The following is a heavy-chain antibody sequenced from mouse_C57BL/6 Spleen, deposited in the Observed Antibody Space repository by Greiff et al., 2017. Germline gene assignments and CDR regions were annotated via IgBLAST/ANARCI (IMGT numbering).Heavy chain of an antibody. J-gene: IGHJ4*01. Sequence: VQGVESGPELVKPGASVKLSCKASGYTFTSYDINWVKQRPGQGLEWIGWIYPRDGSTKYNEKFKGKATLTVDTSSSTAYMELHSLTSEDSAVYFCARSTTVDYYAMDYWGQGTSVTVSS. V-gene: IGHV1-85*01. CDR1: GYTFTSYD. CDR2: IYPRDGST. D-gene: IGHD1-1*01. CDR3: ARSTTVDYYAMDY.